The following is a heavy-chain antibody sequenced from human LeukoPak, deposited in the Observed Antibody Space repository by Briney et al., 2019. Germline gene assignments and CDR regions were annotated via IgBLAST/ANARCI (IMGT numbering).Heavy chain of an antibody. J-gene: IGHJ4*02. CDR1: GFTFSNYA. D-gene: IGHD3-9*01. CDR3: AKGRYYNILTGYPRQYYFDY. Sequence: GGSLRLSCAASGFTFSNYAMHWVRQAPGKGLEWVTFIRYDGSNKYYADSVKGRFTISRDNSKNTLYLQMISLRAEDTAVYYCAKGRYYNILTGYPRQYYFDYWGQGTLVTVSS. CDR2: IRYDGSNK. V-gene: IGHV3-30*02.